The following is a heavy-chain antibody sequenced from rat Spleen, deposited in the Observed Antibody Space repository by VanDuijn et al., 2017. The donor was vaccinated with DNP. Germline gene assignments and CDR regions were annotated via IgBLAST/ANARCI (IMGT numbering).Heavy chain of an antibody. CDR3: ARLGTRYYDY. Sequence: EVQLVESGGGLVQPGRSMKLSCAASGFTFSHYYMAWVRQAPTKGLEWVASISTGGGNTYYRDSVEGRFIISRDNAKSTLYLQMDSLRSEDTATYYCARLGTRYYDYWGQGVMVTVSS. CDR2: ISTGGGNT. J-gene: IGHJ2*01. CDR1: GFTFSHYY. D-gene: IGHD4-3*01. V-gene: IGHV5-25*01.